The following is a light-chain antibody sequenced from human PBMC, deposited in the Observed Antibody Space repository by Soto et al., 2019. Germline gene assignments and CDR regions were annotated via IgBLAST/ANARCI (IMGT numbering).Light chain of an antibody. Sequence: DIQMTQSPSSVSASVGYRFTITCRASQSISDWLAWFQQKPGKAPKVLLYDASTLESGVPSRFSGSGSGIDFTLTISSLQPDDFATYYCQQYMSYSFGQGTKVDIK. CDR1: QSISDW. J-gene: IGKJ1*01. CDR3: QQYMSYS. V-gene: IGKV1-5*01. CDR2: DAS.